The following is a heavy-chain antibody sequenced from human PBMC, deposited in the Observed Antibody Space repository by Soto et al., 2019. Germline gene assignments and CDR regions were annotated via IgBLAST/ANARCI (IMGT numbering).Heavy chain of an antibody. CDR3: ARDWYSSSSDYYYYMDV. J-gene: IGHJ6*03. CDR1: GYTFTSYD. V-gene: IGHV1-8*01. Sequence: QVQLVQSGAEVKKPGASVKVSCKASGYTFTSYDINWVRQATGQGREWMGWMNPNSGNTGYAQKCQGRGTMTRKTSISTAYMELSSLRSEDTAVYYCARDWYSSSSDYYYYMDVWGKGTTVTVSS. D-gene: IGHD6-6*01. CDR2: MNPNSGNT.